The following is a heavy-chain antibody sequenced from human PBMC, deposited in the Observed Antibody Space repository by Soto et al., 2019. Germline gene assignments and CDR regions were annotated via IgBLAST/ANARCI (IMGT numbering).Heavy chain of an antibody. CDR2: ISPMFGAA. CDR1: GGTFNTYA. J-gene: IGHJ4*02. CDR3: AREVQVHTPAFVY. V-gene: IGHV1-69*19. D-gene: IGHD3-10*01. Sequence: QVQLVQSGAEMKKPGSSVKVSCQSSGGTFNTYAMNWVRQAPGQGPEWMGDISPMFGAANYERKFQGRVTITGDESTGTSYMQLSSLTSEDTALYFCAREVQVHTPAFVYWGQGTLVTVSS.